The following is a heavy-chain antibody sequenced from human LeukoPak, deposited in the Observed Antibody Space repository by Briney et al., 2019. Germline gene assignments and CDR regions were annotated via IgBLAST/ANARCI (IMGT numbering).Heavy chain of an antibody. CDR2: IYYSGST. J-gene: IGHJ4*02. V-gene: IGHV4-30-4*01. D-gene: IGHD5-18*01. CDR3: ARVDTAMVFFDY. CDR1: GGSISSGDYY. Sequence: SETLSLTCTVSGGSISSGDYYWSWIRQPPGKGLEGIGYIYYSGSTYYNPSLKSRVTISVDTSKNQFSMKLSSVTAAGTAVYYCARVDTAMVFFDYWGQGTLVTVSS.